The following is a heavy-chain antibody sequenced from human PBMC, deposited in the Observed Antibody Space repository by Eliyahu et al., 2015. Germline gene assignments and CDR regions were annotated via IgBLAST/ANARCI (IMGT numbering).Heavy chain of an antibody. J-gene: IGHJ4*02. CDR3: ARDLTTCSGGYCFLGYFDY. D-gene: IGHD2-15*01. CDR2: ISYDGNNK. CDR1: GXTXXXXX. Sequence: QVLLVESGGGVVQPGGSLXLSCAAXGXTXXXXXLHWVRQAPGXGLEWVAAISYDGNNKHYADSVKGRFTISRDNSKNTLYLQMNSLRADDRAVYYCARDLTTCSGGYCFLGYFDYWGQGTLVTVSS. V-gene: IGHV3-30-3*01.